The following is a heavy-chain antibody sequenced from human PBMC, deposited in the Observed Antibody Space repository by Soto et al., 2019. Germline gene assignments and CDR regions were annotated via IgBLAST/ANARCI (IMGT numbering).Heavy chain of an antibody. D-gene: IGHD4-17*01. V-gene: IGHV3-23*01. J-gene: IGHJ3*02. CDR2: IGGSGDTT. CDR1: GFTFNNYG. Sequence: EAQLLASGGGLVQPGGSLRLSCVASGFTFNNYGMSWVRQAPGKGLEWVSSIGGSGDTTYYAASVKGRFTISRDNSKDMLYVYMNSLRAEDTAVYYCARDPVRGLGIAFDIWGRGTVLTVSS. CDR3: ARDPVRGLGIAFDI.